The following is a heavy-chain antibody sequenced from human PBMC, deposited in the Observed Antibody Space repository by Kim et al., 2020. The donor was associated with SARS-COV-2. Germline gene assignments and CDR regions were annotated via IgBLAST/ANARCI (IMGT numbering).Heavy chain of an antibody. J-gene: IGHJ5*02. CDR3: TRPSRAKDYYGSELGFDP. Sequence: KGRLTISRDDSKNTAYLQMNSLKTEDTAVYYCTRPSRAKDYYGSELGFDPWGQGTLVTVSS. V-gene: IGHV3-73*01. D-gene: IGHD3-10*01.